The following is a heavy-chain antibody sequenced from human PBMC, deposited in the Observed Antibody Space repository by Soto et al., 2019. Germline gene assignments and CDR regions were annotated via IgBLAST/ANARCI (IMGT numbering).Heavy chain of an antibody. J-gene: IGHJ1*01. V-gene: IGHV4-34*01. Sequence: QVQLQQWGAGLLKPSETLSLTCAVYGGSFSGYYWSWIRQPPGKGLEWIGELNDSGGTNYNASLKSRGSISGDTSKNQFSLNLNFVTAADTAVYYCARGRGGVQHWGQGTLVTVSS. D-gene: IGHD3-10*01. CDR2: LNDSGGT. CDR3: ARGRGGVQH. CDR1: GGSFSGYY.